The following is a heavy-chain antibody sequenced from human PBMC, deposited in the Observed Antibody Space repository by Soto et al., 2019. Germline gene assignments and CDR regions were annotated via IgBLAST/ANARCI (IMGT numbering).Heavy chain of an antibody. CDR1: GGTFSSYA. CDR3: ASVISIGGNSGSYLDY. Sequence: ASVKVSCKASGGTFSSYAISWVRQAPGQGLEWMGGIIPIFGTANYAQKFQGRVTITADESTSTAYMELSSLRSEDTAVYYCASVISIGGNSGSYLDYWDQGTLVTVSS. CDR2: IIPIFGTA. D-gene: IGHD2-21*02. J-gene: IGHJ4*03. V-gene: IGHV1-69*13.